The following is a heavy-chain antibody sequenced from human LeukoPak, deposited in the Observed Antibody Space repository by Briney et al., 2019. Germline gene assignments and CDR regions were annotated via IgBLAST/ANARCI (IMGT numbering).Heavy chain of an antibody. J-gene: IGHJ4*02. CDR3: ARVLLWFGEFPYFDY. D-gene: IGHD3-10*01. V-gene: IGHV3-23*01. CDR2: ISGRGGVT. Sequence: GGSLRLSCAASGFTFSSYSMNWVRQAPRKGLEWVSAISGRGGVTYYADSVKGRFTISRDNSKNTLYLQMNSLRAEDTAVYYCARVLLWFGEFPYFDYWGQGTLVTVSS. CDR1: GFTFSSYS.